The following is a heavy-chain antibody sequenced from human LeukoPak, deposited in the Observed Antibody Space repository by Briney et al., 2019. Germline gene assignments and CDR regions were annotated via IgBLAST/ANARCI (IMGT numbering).Heavy chain of an antibody. CDR3: ARGPPYSSSWYGAFDI. V-gene: IGHV3-11*01. D-gene: IGHD6-13*01. CDR1: GFTFSNYY. CDR2: ISSSGSTI. J-gene: IGHJ3*02. Sequence: GGSLRLSCAASGFTFSNYYMSWIRQAPGKGLEWVSYISSSGSTIYYADPLKGRFTISRDNAKNSLFLQMNSLRAEDTAVYYCARGPPYSSSWYGAFDIWGQGTMVTASS.